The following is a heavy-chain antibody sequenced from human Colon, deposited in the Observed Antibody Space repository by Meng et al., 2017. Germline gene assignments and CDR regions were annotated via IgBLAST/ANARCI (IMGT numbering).Heavy chain of an antibody. CDR1: GGSFSGYY. V-gene: IGHV4-34*01. CDR3: ARGRLTYYYGSGSYSPPDY. CDR2: INHSGST. J-gene: IGHJ4*02. D-gene: IGHD3-10*01. Sequence: QVQLQQWGAGLLKPSETLSLTCAVYGGSFSGYYWSWIRQPPGKGLEWIGEINHSGSTNYNPSLKSRVTISVDTSKNQFSLKLSSVTAADTAVYYCARGRLTYYYGSGSYSPPDYWGQGTLVTVSS.